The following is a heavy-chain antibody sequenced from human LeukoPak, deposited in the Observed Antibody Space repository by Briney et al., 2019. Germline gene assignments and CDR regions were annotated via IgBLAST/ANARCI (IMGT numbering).Heavy chain of an antibody. V-gene: IGHV3-7*03. Sequence: GGSLRLSCAASGFTFSSFWMSWVRQAPGKGLEWVANIRKDGSLQYYVDSVKGRFTISRDNAKNSLYLQMNSLRAEDTAVYYCARGEYQLPGDSWGQGTLVTVSS. J-gene: IGHJ4*02. D-gene: IGHD2-2*01. CDR1: GFTFSSFW. CDR3: ARGEYQLPGDS. CDR2: IRKDGSLQ.